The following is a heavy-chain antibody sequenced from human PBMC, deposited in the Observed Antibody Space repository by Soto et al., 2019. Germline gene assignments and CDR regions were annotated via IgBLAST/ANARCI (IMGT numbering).Heavy chain of an antibody. CDR1: GCSISSGDYY. V-gene: IGHV4-30-4*08. Sequence: SETLSLTCTFSGCSISSGDYYWSWIRQPPGKGLEWIGYIYYSGSTYYNPSLKSRVTISVDTSKNQFSLKLSSVTAADTAVYYCASLGSGYVSLNYWGQGTLVTVSS. J-gene: IGHJ4*02. D-gene: IGHD3-10*01. CDR2: IYYSGST. CDR3: ASLGSGYVSLNY.